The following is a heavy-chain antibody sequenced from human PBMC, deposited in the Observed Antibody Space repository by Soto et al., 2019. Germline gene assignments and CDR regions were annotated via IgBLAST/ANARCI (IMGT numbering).Heavy chain of an antibody. CDR3: STLLVYAGQRGVDY. CDR1: GGTFSSYA. J-gene: IGHJ4*02. CDR2: IIPIFGTA. V-gene: IGHV1-69*12. D-gene: IGHD6-13*01. Sequence: QVQLVQSGAEVKKPGSSVKVSCKASGGTFSSYAISWVRQAPGQGLEWMGGIIPIFGTANYAQKFQGRVTITAYDSTSTASMDLCSLCSQVTAVYYCSTLLVYAGQRGVDYWGQGTLVTVSP.